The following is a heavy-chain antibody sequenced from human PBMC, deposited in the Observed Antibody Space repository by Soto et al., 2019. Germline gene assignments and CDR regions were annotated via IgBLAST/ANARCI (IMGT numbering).Heavy chain of an antibody. CDR1: AGTFSSYP. D-gene: IGHD1-26*01. CDR3: ASGARWELHGSGFDY. CDR2: IIPIFGTA. J-gene: IGHJ4*02. Sequence: SVKVSCKASAGTFSSYPISWVRQAPGQGLEWMGGIIPIFGTANYAQKFQGRVTITADESTSTAYMELSSLRSEDTAVYYCASGARWELHGSGFDYWGQGTLVTVSS. V-gene: IGHV1-69*13.